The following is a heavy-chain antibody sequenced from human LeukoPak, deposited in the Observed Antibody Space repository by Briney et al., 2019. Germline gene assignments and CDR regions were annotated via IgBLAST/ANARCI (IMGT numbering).Heavy chain of an antibody. CDR2: IWYDGSNK. CDR3: ARLGSRWSFDY. D-gene: IGHD3-16*01. Sequence: GGSLRLSCAASGFTFSSYGMEWVRQVPGKGLEWVAVIWYDGSNKYYGDSVKGRFTISRDNSKNTVSLQMNSLRAEDTAVYYCARLGSRWSFDYWGQGTLVTVSS. CDR1: GFTFSSYG. V-gene: IGHV3-33*01. J-gene: IGHJ4*02.